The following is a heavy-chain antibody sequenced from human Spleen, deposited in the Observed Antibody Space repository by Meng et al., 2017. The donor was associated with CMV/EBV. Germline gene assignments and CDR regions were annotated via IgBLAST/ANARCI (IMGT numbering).Heavy chain of an antibody. CDR2: ISDYNGNT. Sequence: ASVKVSCKASGFTLSNYGVSWVRQAPGQGLEFMGWISDYNGNTNYAQNLQGRVTMTTDSSTSTAFMELRSLRSDDTALYYCARDGYNYYGSRSFCFDFWGQGTLVTVSS. D-gene: IGHD3-10*01. CDR1: GFTLSNYG. J-gene: IGHJ4*02. CDR3: ARDGYNYYGSRSFCFDF. V-gene: IGHV1-18*01.